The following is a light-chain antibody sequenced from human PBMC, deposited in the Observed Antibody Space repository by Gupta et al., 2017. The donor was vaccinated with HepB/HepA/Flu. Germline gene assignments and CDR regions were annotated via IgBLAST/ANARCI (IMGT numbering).Light chain of an antibody. CDR1: SSNIGSNT. Sequence: QSVLTQPPSASGTLGQRVTTSCSGSSSNIGSNTVNWYQQLPGTAPKLLIYSNNQRPSGVPDRFSGSKSGTSASLAISGLQSEDEADYYCAAWDDSLDVVFGGGTKLTVL. CDR2: SNN. J-gene: IGLJ2*01. V-gene: IGLV1-44*01. CDR3: AAWDDSLDVV.